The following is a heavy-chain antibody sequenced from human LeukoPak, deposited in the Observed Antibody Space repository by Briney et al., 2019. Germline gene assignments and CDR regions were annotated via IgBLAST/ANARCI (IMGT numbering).Heavy chain of an antibody. Sequence: GGSLRLSCEGSGLAFSSHAMTWVRQAPGKGLEWVSGITSSGGSTYYAESVKGRFTISRDNSKNTLYLQMNSLRAEDTALYYCARGENGSFDYLGQGTLVIVSS. D-gene: IGHD3-10*01. CDR2: ITSSGGST. V-gene: IGHV3-23*01. J-gene: IGHJ4*02. CDR1: GLAFSSHA. CDR3: ARGENGSFDY.